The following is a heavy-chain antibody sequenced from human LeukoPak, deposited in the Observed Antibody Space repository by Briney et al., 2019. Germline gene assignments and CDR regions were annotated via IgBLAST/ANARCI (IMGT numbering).Heavy chain of an antibody. Sequence: SETLSLTCAVSGGSVSSDSYYWVWVRQPPGTGLEWIGEIYHSGSTNYNPSLKSRVTITVDKSKNQFSLKLSSVTAADTAVYYCARSGSYCSGGSCYPIYYYYYYGMDVWGKGITVTVSS. D-gene: IGHD2-15*01. J-gene: IGHJ6*04. V-gene: IGHV4-39*07. CDR1: GGSVSSDSYY. CDR3: ARSGSYCSGGSCYPIYYYYYYGMDV. CDR2: IYHSGST.